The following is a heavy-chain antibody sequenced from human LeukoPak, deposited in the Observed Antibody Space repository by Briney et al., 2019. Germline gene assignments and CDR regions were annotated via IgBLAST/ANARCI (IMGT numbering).Heavy chain of an antibody. V-gene: IGHV4-34*01. J-gene: IGHJ5*02. D-gene: IGHD6-13*01. CDR2: INHSGST. CDR1: GGSFSGYY. Sequence: KPSETLSLTCAVYGGSFSGYYWSWIRQPPGKGLEWIGEINHSGSTNYNPSLKGRVTISVDTSKNQFSLKLSSVTAADTAVYYCARGGSSSWYGWFDPWGQGTLVTVSS. CDR3: ARGGSSSWYGWFDP.